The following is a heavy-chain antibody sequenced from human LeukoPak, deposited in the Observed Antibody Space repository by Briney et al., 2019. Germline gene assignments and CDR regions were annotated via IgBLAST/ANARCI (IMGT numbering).Heavy chain of an antibody. CDR2: VSSSSSYI. CDR1: GFTFSSYS. D-gene: IGHD3-3*01. CDR3: ARDLTVFGVVIFFDY. Sequence: PGGSLRLSCAASGFTFSSYSMNWLRQAPGKGLEWVSSVSSSSSYIYYADSVKGRFTISRDNAKNSLYLQMNSLRAEDTAVYYCARDLTVFGVVIFFDYWGQGTLVTVSS. J-gene: IGHJ4*02. V-gene: IGHV3-21*01.